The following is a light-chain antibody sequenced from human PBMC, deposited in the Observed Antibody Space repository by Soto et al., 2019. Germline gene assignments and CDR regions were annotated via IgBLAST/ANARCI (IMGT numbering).Light chain of an antibody. V-gene: IGKV3-15*01. CDR1: QSFSSN. Sequence: EIVMTQSPATLSVSPGERATLSCRAGQSFSSNLAWYQQKPGLAPRLLIYDASTRATAVPARFSGSGSGTEFTLTISSLQSEDFAVYYCQQHNNWPRTFGQGTKVDIK. CDR2: DAS. CDR3: QQHNNWPRT. J-gene: IGKJ1*01.